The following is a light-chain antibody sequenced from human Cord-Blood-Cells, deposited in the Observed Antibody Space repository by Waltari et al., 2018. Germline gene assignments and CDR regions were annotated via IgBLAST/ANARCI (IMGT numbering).Light chain of an antibody. CDR3: CSYAGSPYV. J-gene: IGLJ1*01. V-gene: IGLV2-23*01. CDR2: EGS. Sequence: QSALTQPASVSGSPGQSITISCTGTSSDVGSYNLVSWYQQHPGKAPKLMIYEGSKRPSGVSNRFSGSKSGNTASLTISGLQAADEADYYCCSYAGSPYVFGTGTKVTVL. CDR1: SSDVGSYNL.